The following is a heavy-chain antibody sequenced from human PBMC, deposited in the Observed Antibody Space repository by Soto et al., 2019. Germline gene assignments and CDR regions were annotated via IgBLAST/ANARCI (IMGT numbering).Heavy chain of an antibody. CDR2: INPNSGGT. J-gene: IGHJ5*02. V-gene: IGHV1-2*04. Sequence: ASVKVSCKTSGYTFTNYYIHWVRQAPGQGLEWMGWINPNSGGTKYAQKFQASVTMTRDTSTTTAYMELRRLRSEDTAVYYCARGPLLRGVEWLLPPSRLAPWGKGTLVTVSS. CDR3: ARGPLLRGVEWLLPPSRLAP. CDR1: GYTFTNYY. D-gene: IGHD3-3*01.